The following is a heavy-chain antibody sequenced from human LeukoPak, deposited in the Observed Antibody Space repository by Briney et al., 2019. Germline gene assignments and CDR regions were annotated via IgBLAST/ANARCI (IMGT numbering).Heavy chain of an antibody. CDR1: GGSFSGYY. CDR3: ARQRRFLEWLSRVHDAFDI. J-gene: IGHJ3*02. V-gene: IGHV4-34*01. CDR2: INHSGST. Sequence: SETLSLTCAVYGGSFSGYYWSWIRQPPGKGLEWIGEINHSGSTKYNPSLKSRVTISVDTSKNQFSLKLSSVTAADTAMYYCARQRRFLEWLSRVHDAFDIWGQGTMVTVSS. D-gene: IGHD3-3*01.